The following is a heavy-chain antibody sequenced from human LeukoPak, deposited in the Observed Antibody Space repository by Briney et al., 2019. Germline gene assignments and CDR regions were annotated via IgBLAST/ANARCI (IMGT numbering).Heavy chain of an antibody. D-gene: IGHD3-16*02. J-gene: IGHJ4*02. Sequence: GASVKVSCKASGGTFSSYAISWVRQAPGQGLEWMGGIIPIFGTANYAQKFQGRVTITADESTSTAYMELSSLRSEDTAVYYCARGGYDYVWGSYRFPDYWGQGTLVTVSS. CDR3: ARGGYDYVWGSYRFPDY. V-gene: IGHV1-69*01. CDR1: GGTFSSYA. CDR2: IIPIFGTA.